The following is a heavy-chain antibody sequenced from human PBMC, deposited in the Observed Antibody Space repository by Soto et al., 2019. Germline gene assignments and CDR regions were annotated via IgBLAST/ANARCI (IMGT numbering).Heavy chain of an antibody. J-gene: IGHJ4*02. CDR2: ISSSSSTI. D-gene: IGHD3-16*01. CDR3: ARHGGTPDLYFDY. CDR1: GFTFSSYS. V-gene: IGHV3-48*04. Sequence: PGESLKISCAASGFTFSSYSMNWVRQAPGKGLEWVSYISSSSSTIYYADSMKDRFTISRDNAKNSLYLQMSSLRAEDTALYYCARHGGTPDLYFDYWGQGTPVTVS.